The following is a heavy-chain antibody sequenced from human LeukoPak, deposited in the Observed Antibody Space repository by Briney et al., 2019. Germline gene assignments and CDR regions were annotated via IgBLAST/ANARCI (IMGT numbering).Heavy chain of an antibody. CDR1: GFTFGSYD. D-gene: IGHD6-13*01. CDR2: IDTSRDT. V-gene: IGHV3-13*04. CDR3: TTGGAAAGYAFHS. Sequence: PGGSLRLSCGASGFTFGSYDMHWVRHATGEGLEGVPVIDTSRDTYSAHSVHRRFTTPRENAQHSVYPQMNSPRAGDTAVYYFTTGGAAAGYAFHSRGQGTLVIVS. J-gene: IGHJ3*02.